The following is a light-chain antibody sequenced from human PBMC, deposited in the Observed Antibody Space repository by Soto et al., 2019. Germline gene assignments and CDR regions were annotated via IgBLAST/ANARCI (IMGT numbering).Light chain of an antibody. CDR3: SSYTTSNTQV. J-gene: IGLJ2*01. CDR1: SSDIGAYNY. V-gene: IGLV2-14*03. Sequence: QSALTQPASVSGSPGQSIAISCTGTSSDIGAYNYVSWYQQHPGKAPKLMIYDVTSRPSGVSIRFSGSKSGDTASLTISGLQVEDEADYYCSSYTTSNTQVFGGGTKLTVL. CDR2: DVT.